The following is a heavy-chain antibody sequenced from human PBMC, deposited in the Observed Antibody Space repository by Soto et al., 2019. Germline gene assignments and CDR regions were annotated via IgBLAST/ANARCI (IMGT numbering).Heavy chain of an antibody. J-gene: IGHJ5*02. D-gene: IGHD2-8*02. CDR2: IYYSGST. CDR3: ADGAVDWVDP. CDR1: GGSISSGGYY. V-gene: IGHV4-30-4*01. Sequence: PSETLSITCTVSGGSISSGGYYWSWIRQPPGKGLEWIGYIYYSGSTYYNPSLKSRVTISVDTSKNQFSLKLSSVTAADTAVYYCADGAVDWVDPWGRGTLVTVSS.